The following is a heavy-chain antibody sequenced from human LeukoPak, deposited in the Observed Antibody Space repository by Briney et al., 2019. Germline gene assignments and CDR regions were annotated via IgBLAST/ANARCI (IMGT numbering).Heavy chain of an antibody. D-gene: IGHD6-13*01. CDR1: GYTFTSYA. CDR2: INAGNGNT. J-gene: IGHJ4*02. V-gene: IGHV1-3*01. CDR3: ARDVSIAAAPGDY. Sequence: ASVKVSCKASGYTFTSYAMHWVRQAPGQRLEWMGWINAGNGNTKYSQKFQGRVTITADKSTSTAYMEPSSLRSEDTAVYYCARDVSIAAAPGDYWGQGTLVTVSS.